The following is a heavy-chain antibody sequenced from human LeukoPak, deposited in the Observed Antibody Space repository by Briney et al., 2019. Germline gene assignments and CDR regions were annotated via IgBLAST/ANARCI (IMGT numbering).Heavy chain of an antibody. CDR2: IYTSGST. CDR3: ARDLWDLRFGERTNWYFDL. Sequence: SETLSLTCTVSGGSISRYYWSWIRQPAGKGLEWVGRIYTSGSTNYNPSLKSRVTMSVDTSKNQFSLKLGSVTAADTAVYYCARDLWDLRFGERTNWYFDLWGRGTLVTVSS. CDR1: GGSISRYY. D-gene: IGHD3-10*01. J-gene: IGHJ2*01. V-gene: IGHV4-4*07.